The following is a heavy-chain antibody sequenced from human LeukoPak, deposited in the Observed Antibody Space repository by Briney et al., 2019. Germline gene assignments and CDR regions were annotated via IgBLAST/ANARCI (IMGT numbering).Heavy chain of an antibody. V-gene: IGHV4-30-4*08. D-gene: IGHD3-16*02. CDR2: IYYSGST. CDR3: ARETFGGVIAEMFDY. J-gene: IGHJ4*02. Sequence: SETLSLTCTVSGGSISSGDYYWSWSRQPPGKGLEWIGYIYYSGSTYYNPSLKSRVTISVDTSKNQFSLKLSSVTAADTAVYYCARETFGGVIAEMFDYWGQGTLVTVSS. CDR1: GGSISSGDYY.